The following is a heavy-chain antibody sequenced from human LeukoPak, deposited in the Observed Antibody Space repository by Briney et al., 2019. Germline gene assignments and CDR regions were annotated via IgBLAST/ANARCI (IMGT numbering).Heavy chain of an antibody. Sequence: SETLSLTCAVSGGSISSGGYSWSWIRQPPGKGLEWIGYIYHSGSTYYNPSLKSRVTISVDRSKNQFSLKLSSVTAADTAVYYCARGRMTTLYYFDYWGQGTLVTVSS. CDR1: GGSISSGGYS. CDR2: IYHSGST. CDR3: ARGRMTTLYYFDY. J-gene: IGHJ4*02. D-gene: IGHD4-17*01. V-gene: IGHV4-30-2*01.